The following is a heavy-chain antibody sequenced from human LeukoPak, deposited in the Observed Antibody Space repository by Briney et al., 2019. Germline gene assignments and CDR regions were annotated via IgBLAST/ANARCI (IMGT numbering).Heavy chain of an antibody. CDR2: ISWNSDNI. J-gene: IGHJ4*02. CDR1: GFTFDDYA. CDR3: ARVVNYYDSSGYKDY. V-gene: IGHV3-9*01. Sequence: GGSLRLSCAASGFTFDDYAMHWVRQAPGKGLEWVSGISWNSDNIGYADSVRGRFTISRDNAKNSLYLQMNSLRAEDTAVYYCARVVNYYDSSGYKDYWGQGTLVTVSS. D-gene: IGHD3-22*01.